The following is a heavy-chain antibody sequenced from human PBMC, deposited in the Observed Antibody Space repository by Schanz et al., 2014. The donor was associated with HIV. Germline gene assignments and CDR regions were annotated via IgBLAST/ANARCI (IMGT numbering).Heavy chain of an antibody. CDR1: AFNFDSYG. CDR3: AKPEYDSSGNSQSHFDY. V-gene: IGHV3-48*02. Sequence: VQLVESGGGVVQPGRSLRLSCVASAFNFDSYGMHWVRQAPGKGLEWLSYISTSSSTIYYADSVKGRFTISRDDAKNSLYLQMNSLRDEDTAVYYCAKPEYDSSGNSQSHFDYWGQGTLVTVSS. J-gene: IGHJ4*02. CDR2: ISTSSSTI. D-gene: IGHD3-22*01.